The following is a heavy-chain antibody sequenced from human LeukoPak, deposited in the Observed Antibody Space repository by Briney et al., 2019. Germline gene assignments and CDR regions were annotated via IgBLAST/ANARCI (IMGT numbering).Heavy chain of an antibody. CDR2: INTDESST. CDR3: AREAIVGATTDAFDI. Sequence: GGSPRLSCAASGFTFSSYWMHWVRQAPGKGLVWISRINTDESSTSYADSVKGRFTISRDNAKNTLYLQMNSLRAEDTAVYYCAREAIVGATTDAFDIWGQGTMVTVSS. D-gene: IGHD1-26*01. V-gene: IGHV3-74*01. CDR1: GFTFSSYW. J-gene: IGHJ3*02.